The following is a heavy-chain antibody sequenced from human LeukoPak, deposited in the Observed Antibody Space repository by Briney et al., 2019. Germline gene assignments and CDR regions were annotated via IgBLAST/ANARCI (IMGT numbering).Heavy chain of an antibody. CDR3: AKGIQLWLITLFDY. Sequence: GGSLRLSCAASGFTFSSYSMNWVRQAPGKGLEWVSSISSSSSYIYYADSVKGRFTISRDNAKNSLYLQMNSLRAEDTAVYYCAKGIQLWLITLFDYWGQGTLVTVSS. CDR1: GFTFSSYS. J-gene: IGHJ4*02. CDR2: ISSSSSYI. D-gene: IGHD5-18*01. V-gene: IGHV3-21*04.